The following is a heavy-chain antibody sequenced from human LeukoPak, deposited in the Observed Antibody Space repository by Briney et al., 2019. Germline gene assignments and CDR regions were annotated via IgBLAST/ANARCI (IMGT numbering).Heavy chain of an antibody. V-gene: IGHV3-33*01. CDR2: IWYDGNNK. D-gene: IGHD3-16*01. Sequence: PGGSLRLSCAASGFTFSSYGMHWVRQAPGKGLEWVAVIWYDGNNKYYADSVKGRFTISRDNSKSTLYLQMNSPRAEDTAVYYCARAHWVGDYYYGMDVWGQGTTVTVSS. CDR3: ARAHWVGDYYYGMDV. J-gene: IGHJ6*02. CDR1: GFTFSSYG.